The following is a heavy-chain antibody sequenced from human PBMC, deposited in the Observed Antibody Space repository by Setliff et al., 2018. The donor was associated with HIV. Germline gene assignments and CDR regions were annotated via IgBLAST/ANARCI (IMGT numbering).Heavy chain of an antibody. CDR2: ISSSDSII. V-gene: IGHV3-48*03. J-gene: IGHJ4*02. CDR1: GFSFSSYE. CDR3: VKACIVVIPAAIFDY. Sequence: GGSLRLSCAASGFSFSSYEMNWVRQAPGKGLEWVSYISSSDSIIYYADSVKGRFTISRDNSKNTRYLQMSSLRVEDTAVYYCVKACIVVIPAAIFDYWGQGTLVTVSS. D-gene: IGHD2-2*01.